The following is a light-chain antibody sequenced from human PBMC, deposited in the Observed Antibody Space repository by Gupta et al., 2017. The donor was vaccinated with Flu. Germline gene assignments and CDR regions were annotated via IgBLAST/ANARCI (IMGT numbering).Light chain of an antibody. CDR3: QQYTSVSPLYS. V-gene: IGKV1-5*03. CDR2: KAS. Sequence: DIQMTQSPSTLSASVGDRVTITCRASHSISVWLAWYQQKPGKAPKLLIYKASSLESGVPSRFSGSGSGTEFTLTISSLQPDDFATYYCQQYTSVSPLYSFGQGTKLEIK. J-gene: IGKJ2*03. CDR1: HSISVW.